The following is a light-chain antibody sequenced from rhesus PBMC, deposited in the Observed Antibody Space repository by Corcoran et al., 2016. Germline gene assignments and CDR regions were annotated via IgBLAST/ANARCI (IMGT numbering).Light chain of an antibody. J-gene: IGKJ4*01. CDR2: YAA. Sequence: DIQMTQSPSSLSASVGDTVTITCRASQGISNYLAWYQQKPGKAPKPLMYYAANLEMGVPSRFSGSGSGTEFTLTISSLQPEDFATYYSQQHNSYPPTFGGGTKVELK. V-gene: IGKV1S14*01. CDR1: QGISNY. CDR3: QQHNSYPPT.